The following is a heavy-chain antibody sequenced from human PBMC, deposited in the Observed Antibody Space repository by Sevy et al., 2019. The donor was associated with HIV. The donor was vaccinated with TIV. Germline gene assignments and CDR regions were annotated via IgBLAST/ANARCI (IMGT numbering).Heavy chain of an antibody. CDR1: GFTFGDYA. CDR3: TRWKGAQSIFDY. D-gene: IGHD1-1*01. CDR2: LKSKAYGGTL. Sequence: GGSLRLSCTASGFTFGDYAMSWVRQAPGKGLEWVAFLKSKAYGGTLDYAASVKGRFTMSRDDSKSIAYLQMNDLKTEDTGVYYWTRWKGAQSIFDYWGQGALVTVSS. J-gene: IGHJ4*02. V-gene: IGHV3-49*04.